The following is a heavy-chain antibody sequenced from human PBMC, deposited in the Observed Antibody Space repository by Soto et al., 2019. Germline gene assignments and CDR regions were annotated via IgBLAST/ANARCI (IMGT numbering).Heavy chain of an antibody. CDR1: GGPFSSYA. D-gene: IGHD3-10*01. Sequence: QVQLVQSGAEVKKPGSSVKFPSKASGGPFSSYAISWVRQAPGQGLGWRGGIIPILGTANYAQKFQGRATITADESTSTAYMELSSLRSEDTAVYYCARDYYGSGSYQLDAFDIWGQGTMVTVSS. V-gene: IGHV1-69*12. J-gene: IGHJ3*02. CDR2: IIPILGTA. CDR3: ARDYYGSGSYQLDAFDI.